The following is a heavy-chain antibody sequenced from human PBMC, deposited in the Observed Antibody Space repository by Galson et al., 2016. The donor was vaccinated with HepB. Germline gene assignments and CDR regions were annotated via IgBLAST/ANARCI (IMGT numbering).Heavy chain of an antibody. CDR3: ARVRTTDPSRLYYYYGMDV. J-gene: IGHJ6*02. D-gene: IGHD4-11*01. CDR2: IYYSGST. CDR1: GGSISSGGYY. V-gene: IGHV4-31*03. Sequence: TLSLTCTVSGGSISSGGYYWSWIRQHPGKGLEWIGYIYYSGSTYYNPSLKSRVTISVDTSKNQFSLKLSSVTAADTALYYCARVRTTDPSRLYYYYGMDVWGQGTTVTVSS.